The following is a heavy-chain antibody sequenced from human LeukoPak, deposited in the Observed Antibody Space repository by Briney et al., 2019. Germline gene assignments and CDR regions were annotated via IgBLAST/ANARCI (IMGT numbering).Heavy chain of an antibody. D-gene: IGHD3-22*01. CDR1: GGSISSYY. V-gene: IGHV4-59*01. Sequence: SSETLSLTCTVSGGSISSYYWNWIRQPPGKGLEWIGYISDTGRTDYNPSLRSRVTISADTSENQFTLTLTSVTAADTAVYYCAKSDYYDSSGYNYYYYGMDVWGQGTTVTVSS. CDR3: AKSDYYDSSGYNYYYYGMDV. J-gene: IGHJ6*02. CDR2: ISDTGRT.